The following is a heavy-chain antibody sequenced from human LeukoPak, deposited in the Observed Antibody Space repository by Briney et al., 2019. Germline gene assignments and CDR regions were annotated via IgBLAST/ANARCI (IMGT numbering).Heavy chain of an antibody. D-gene: IGHD3-22*01. CDR1: GGSISSYY. V-gene: IGHV4-59*08. Sequence: SETLSLTCTVSGGSISSYYWSWIRQPPGKGLEWIGYIYYSGSTNYNPSLKSRVTISVDTSKNQFSLKLGSVTAADTAVYYCARFPSYYDSSPFDYWGQGTLVTVSS. CDR3: ARFPSYYDSSPFDY. J-gene: IGHJ4*02. CDR2: IYYSGST.